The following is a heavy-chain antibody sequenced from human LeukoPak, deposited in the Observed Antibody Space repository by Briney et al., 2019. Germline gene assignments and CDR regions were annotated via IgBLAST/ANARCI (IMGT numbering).Heavy chain of an antibody. Sequence: GGSLRLSRAASGFTSSSYAMSWVRQAPGKGLEWVSAISGSGGSTYYADSVKGRFTISRDNSKNTLYLQMNSLRAEDTAVYYCAKEESSGWYGYYFDYWGQGTLVTVSS. J-gene: IGHJ4*02. D-gene: IGHD6-19*01. V-gene: IGHV3-23*01. CDR2: ISGSGGST. CDR1: GFTSSSYA. CDR3: AKEESSGWYGYYFDY.